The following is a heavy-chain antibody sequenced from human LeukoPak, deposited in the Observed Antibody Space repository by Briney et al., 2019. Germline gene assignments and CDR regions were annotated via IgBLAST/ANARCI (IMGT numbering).Heavy chain of an antibody. D-gene: IGHD1-26*01. Sequence: GGSLRLSCAASGLTFSTYWMHWVRQAPGKGLAWVARINPDGSIRTYANSVQGRVTISRDTAKDTLFLQMNSLRAEDTTVYYCAREARVGGALQYWGQGTPVTVSS. CDR1: GLTFSTYW. CDR3: AREARVGGALQY. CDR2: INPDGSIR. V-gene: IGHV3-74*03. J-gene: IGHJ4*02.